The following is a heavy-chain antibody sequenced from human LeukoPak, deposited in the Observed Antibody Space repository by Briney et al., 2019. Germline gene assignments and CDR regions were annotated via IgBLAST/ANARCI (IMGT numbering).Heavy chain of an antibody. J-gene: IGHJ2*01. CDR2: ISGSGGST. CDR1: GFTFSSYA. D-gene: IGHD3-10*01. V-gene: IGHV3-23*01. CDR3: AKGFYGSGSYRYWYFDL. Sequence: PGGSLRLSCAASGFTFSSYAMSWVRQAPGKGLEWVSAISGSGGSTYYADSVKGRFTISRDNSKNTLYLQMNSLRAEDTAVYYCAKGFYGSGSYRYWYFDLWGRGTLVTVSS.